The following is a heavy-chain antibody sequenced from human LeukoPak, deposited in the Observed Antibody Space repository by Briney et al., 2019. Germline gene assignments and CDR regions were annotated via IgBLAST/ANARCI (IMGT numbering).Heavy chain of an antibody. J-gene: IGHJ4*02. Sequence: SETLSLTCTVSGDSINSYYWSWIRQPPGKGLEWIGYIYYSGSTKYNPSIKSRVTISVDTSENQFSLKLSSGTAADTAVYYCARSLRGYRFATDYWGQGTLVTVSS. CDR2: IYYSGST. CDR3: ARSLRGYRFATDY. D-gene: IGHD5-18*01. V-gene: IGHV4-59*08. CDR1: GDSINSYY.